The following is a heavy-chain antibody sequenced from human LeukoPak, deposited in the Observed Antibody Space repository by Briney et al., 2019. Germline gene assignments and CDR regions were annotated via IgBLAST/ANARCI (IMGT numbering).Heavy chain of an antibody. Sequence: GGSLRLSCAASGFTFSSYWMSWVRQAPGKGLEWVANIKQDGSEKYYVDSVKGRFAISRDNAKNSLYLQMNSLRAEDTAVYYCARTVVDTAMPLYYYYYYGMDVWGQGTTVTVSS. CDR2: IKQDGSEK. J-gene: IGHJ6*02. CDR1: GFTFSSYW. CDR3: ARTVVDTAMPLYYYYYYGMDV. D-gene: IGHD5-18*01. V-gene: IGHV3-7*01.